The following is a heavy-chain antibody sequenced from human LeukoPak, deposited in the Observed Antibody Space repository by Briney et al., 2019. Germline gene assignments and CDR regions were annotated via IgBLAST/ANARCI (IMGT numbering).Heavy chain of an antibody. V-gene: IGHV4-34*01. Sequence: SETLSLTCAVYGGSLSGYYWSWIRQPPGKGLEWIGEINHSGSTNYNPSLKSRVTISVDTSKNQFSLKLSSVSAADTAVYYCARGDYDILTGYYPFDYWGQGTLVTVSS. CDR1: GGSLSGYY. CDR2: INHSGST. CDR3: ARGDYDILTGYYPFDY. J-gene: IGHJ4*02. D-gene: IGHD3-9*01.